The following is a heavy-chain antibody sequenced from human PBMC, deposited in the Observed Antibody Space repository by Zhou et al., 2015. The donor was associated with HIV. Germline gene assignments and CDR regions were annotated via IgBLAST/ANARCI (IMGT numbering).Heavy chain of an antibody. CDR1: GGTFSSYA. CDR3: ARGSIAARPTPYYYYGSDV. Sequence: QVQLVQSGAEVKKPGSSVKVSCTASGGTFSSYAISWVRQAPGQGLEWMGGIIPIFGTANYAQKFQGRVTITADESTSTAYMELSSLRSEDTAVYYCARGSIAARPTPYYYYGSDVWANGRRRPSP. V-gene: IGHV1-69*01. D-gene: IGHD6-6*01. J-gene: IGHJ6*01. CDR2: IIPIFGTA.